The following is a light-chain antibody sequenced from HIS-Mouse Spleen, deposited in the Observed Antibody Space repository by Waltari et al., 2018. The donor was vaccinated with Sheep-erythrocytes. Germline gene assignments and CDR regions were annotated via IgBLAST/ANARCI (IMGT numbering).Light chain of an antibody. Sequence: DIQMTQSPSSLSASVGDRVTITCRASKSISSYLNWYQQKPGKAPKLLIYAASSLQSGVPSRFSGSGSRTDFTLTISSQQPEDFATYYGQQSYSTPQFTFGPGTKVDIK. J-gene: IGKJ3*01. V-gene: IGKV1-39*01. CDR1: KSISSY. CDR3: QQSYSTPQFT. CDR2: AAS.